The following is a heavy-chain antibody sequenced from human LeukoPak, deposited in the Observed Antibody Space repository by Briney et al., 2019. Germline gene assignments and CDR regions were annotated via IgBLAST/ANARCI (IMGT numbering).Heavy chain of an antibody. CDR1: GYTFTDYY. CDR3: ARVFGAVHTVTNYDAFEN. D-gene: IGHD4-17*01. V-gene: IGHV1-2*02. J-gene: IGHJ3*02. CDR2: INPDNGGT. Sequence: ASVKVSCKASGYTFTDYYMHWIRQAPGQGLEWMLWINPDNGGTNYPLKFEGRVTMTRDTSISTAYMELRRLRSDDTAVYYCARVFGAVHTVTNYDAFENWGQGTMVSVSS.